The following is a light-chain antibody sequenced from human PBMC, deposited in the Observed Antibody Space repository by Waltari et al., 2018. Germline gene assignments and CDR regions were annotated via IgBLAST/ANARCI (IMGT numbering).Light chain of an antibody. V-gene: IGLV2-14*01. CDR1: SSDVGGYNY. J-gene: IGLJ3*02. CDR3: CSFTSRSTWV. CDR2: DVS. Sequence: QSALTQPASVSGSPGQSITISCTGTSSDVGGYNYVSWYQQHPGKVPKLLIFDVSNRPSVVSNRFSGSKACNTAALTISGLQAEDESDYYCCSFTSRSTWVFGGGTKLTVL.